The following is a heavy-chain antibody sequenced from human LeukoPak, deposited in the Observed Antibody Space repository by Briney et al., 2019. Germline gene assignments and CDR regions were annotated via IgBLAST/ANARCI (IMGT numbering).Heavy chain of an antibody. V-gene: IGHV3-49*04. Sequence: GGSLRLSCTASGFTFGDYAMSWVRQAPGKGLEWVGFIRSKAYGGTTEYAASVKGRFTISRDDSKSTAYLQMNSLKTEDTAVYYCTREEMATILGIYYYYGMDVWGQGTTATGSS. J-gene: IGHJ6*02. D-gene: IGHD5-24*01. CDR1: GFTFGDYA. CDR2: IRSKAYGGTT. CDR3: TREEMATILGIYYYYGMDV.